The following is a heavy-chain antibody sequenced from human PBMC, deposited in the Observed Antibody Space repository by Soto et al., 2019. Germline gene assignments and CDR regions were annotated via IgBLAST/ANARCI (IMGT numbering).Heavy chain of an antibody. Sequence: EVQLVESGGGLVQPGGSLRLSCVASGFPFSTYSMNWVRQAPGKGLEWVSYISSSSSTIYHADSVKGRFTISRDNAKNSLFLQMTSLRDEDTAVYYCARDLHYWGQGTLVTVS. CDR1: GFPFSTYS. J-gene: IGHJ4*02. V-gene: IGHV3-48*02. CDR3: ARDLHY. CDR2: ISSSSSTI.